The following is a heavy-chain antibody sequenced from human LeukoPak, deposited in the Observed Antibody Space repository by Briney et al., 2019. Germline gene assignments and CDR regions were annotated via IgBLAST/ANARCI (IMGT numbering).Heavy chain of an antibody. V-gene: IGHV4-61*01. J-gene: IGHJ5*02. CDR1: GGSVSSGSYY. Sequence: ASETLSLTCTVSGGSVSSGSYYWSWIRQPPGKGLEWIGYIYYSGSTNYNPSLKSRVTISVDTSKNQFSLKLSSVTAADTAVYYCARDWNWFDPWGQGTLVTVSS. CDR3: ARDWNWFDP. CDR2: IYYSGST.